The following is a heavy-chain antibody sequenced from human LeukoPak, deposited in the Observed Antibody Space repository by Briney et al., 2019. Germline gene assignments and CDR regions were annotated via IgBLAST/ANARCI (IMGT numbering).Heavy chain of an antibody. CDR3: ARGDWNYYDSSGQIDN. D-gene: IGHD3-22*01. V-gene: IGHV1-2*02. J-gene: IGHJ4*02. CDR1: GYTFTGYY. Sequence: ASVKVSCKASGYTFTGYYMHWVRQAPGQGLEWMGWINPNSGGTNYAQKFQGRVTMTRDTSISTAYMELSRLRSDDTAVYYCARGDWNYYDSSGQIDNWGQGTLVTVSS. CDR2: INPNSGGT.